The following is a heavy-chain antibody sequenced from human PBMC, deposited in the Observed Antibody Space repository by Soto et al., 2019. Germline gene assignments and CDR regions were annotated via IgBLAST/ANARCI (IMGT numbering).Heavy chain of an antibody. J-gene: IGHJ5*02. CDR2: ISLYSDGT. V-gene: IGHV1-18*01. D-gene: IGHD2-2*01. CDR3: ARVVPGAEAWFGP. CDR1: GYTFSNYG. Sequence: AAVKVSCKTSGYTFSNYGITWVRQAPGQPLEWLGWISLYSDGTNYAQKFQGRVSMTTDTSTTTAYMELRSLRSDDTAVYYCARVVPGAEAWFGPWGQGTMVTVSA.